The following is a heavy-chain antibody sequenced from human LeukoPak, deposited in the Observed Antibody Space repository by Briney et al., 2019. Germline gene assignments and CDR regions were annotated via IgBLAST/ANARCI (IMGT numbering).Heavy chain of an antibody. D-gene: IGHD3-22*01. CDR1: GGSISSGDYY. CDR2: TYYSGST. CDR3: ARPYYYDSRIDP. J-gene: IGHJ5*02. Sequence: SETLSLTCTVSGGSISSGDYYWSWIRQRPGKGLEWIGYTYYSGSTYYNPSLKSRATISVDTSKNQYSLKLTSVTAADTAVYYCARPYYYDSRIDPWGQGTLVTVSS. V-gene: IGHV4-30-4*01.